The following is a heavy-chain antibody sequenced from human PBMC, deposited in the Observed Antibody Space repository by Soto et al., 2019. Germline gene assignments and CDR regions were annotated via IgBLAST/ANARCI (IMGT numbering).Heavy chain of an antibody. CDR3: ATHDGPAAAGLVLDF. CDR1: GFTFSSRL. CDR2: IKQDENGK. Sequence: EVQLVESGGGLVQPGGSLRLSCEAAGFTFSSRLMTWVRQGPGKGLEWVANIKQDENGKDYVDSVKGRFTISRDNAKNPLYLQMNSLRAENTAVYYCATHDGPAAAGLVLDFWGQGTLVTVSS. V-gene: IGHV3-7*02. D-gene: IGHD6-13*01. J-gene: IGHJ4*02.